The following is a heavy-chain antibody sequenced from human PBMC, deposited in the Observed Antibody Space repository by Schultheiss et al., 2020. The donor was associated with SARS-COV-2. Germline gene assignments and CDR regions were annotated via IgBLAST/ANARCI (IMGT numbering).Heavy chain of an antibody. CDR2: IYYGGST. CDR1: GGSISSYY. Sequence: SETLSLTCTVSGGSISSYYWSWIRQPPGKGLEWIGYIYYGGSTNYNPSLKSRVTISVDTSKNQFSLKLSSVTAADTAVYYCARTIGDGMDVWGQGTTVTVSS. V-gene: IGHV4-59*01. J-gene: IGHJ6*02. D-gene: IGHD3-10*01. CDR3: ARTIGDGMDV.